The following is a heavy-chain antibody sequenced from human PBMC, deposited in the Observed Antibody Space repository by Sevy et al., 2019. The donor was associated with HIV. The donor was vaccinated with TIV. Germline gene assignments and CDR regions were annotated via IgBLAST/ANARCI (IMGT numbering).Heavy chain of an antibody. D-gene: IGHD6-19*01. V-gene: IGHV3-74*01. J-gene: IGHJ3*02. CDR1: GFTFSSYW. Sequence: GGSLRLSCAASGFTFSSYWMHWVRQAPGKGLMWVSSIYGDGSKTSYADSVKGRFTISRDNAKNTLYLQMNSLTAEDTAVYCCGRWRAVAGSLHAFDIWGQGTMVTVSS. CDR3: GRWRAVAGSLHAFDI. CDR2: IYGDGSKT.